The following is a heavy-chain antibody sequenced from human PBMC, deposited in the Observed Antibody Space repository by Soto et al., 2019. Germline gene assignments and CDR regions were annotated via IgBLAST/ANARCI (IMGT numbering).Heavy chain of an antibody. J-gene: IGHJ6*02. CDR1: GGTFSSYA. V-gene: IGHV1-69*01. Sequence: QVQLVQSGAEVKKPGSSVKVSCKASGGTFSSYAISWVRQAPGQGLEWMGGIIPIFGTANYAQKFQGRVTITADESTSTAYMELSSLRSEDTAVYYCARDLGYTVPYYYYGMDVWGRGTTVTVSS. CDR3: ARDLGYTVPYYYYGMDV. D-gene: IGHD5-12*01. CDR2: IIPIFGTA.